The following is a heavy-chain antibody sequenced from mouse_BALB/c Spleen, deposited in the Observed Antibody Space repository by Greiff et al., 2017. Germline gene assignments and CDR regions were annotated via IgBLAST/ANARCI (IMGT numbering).Heavy chain of an antibody. CDR2: ISSGGST. CDR3: ARGGITTVVATPFAY. J-gene: IGHJ3*01. CDR1: GFTFSSYA. Sequence: EVKLMESGGGLVKPGGSLKLSCAASGFTFSSYAMSWVRQTPEKRLEWVASISSGGSTYYPDSVKGRFTISRDNARNILYLQMSSLRSEDTAMYYCARGGITTVVATPFAYWGQGTLVTVSA. D-gene: IGHD1-1*01. V-gene: IGHV5-6-5*01.